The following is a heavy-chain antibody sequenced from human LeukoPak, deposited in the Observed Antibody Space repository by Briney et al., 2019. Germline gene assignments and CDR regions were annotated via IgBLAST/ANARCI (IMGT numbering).Heavy chain of an antibody. CDR2: IKADGGEK. CDR1: GFTFSTYW. V-gene: IGHV3-7*01. Sequence: GGSLRLSCAASGFTFSTYWMNWFRQTPGKGLEWVAKIKADGGEKDHVASVKGRFTISRDNAKNSLYLQMNSLRVEDTAVYYCARGRRDGYNRYYFDYWGQGTLVTVSS. D-gene: IGHD5-24*01. J-gene: IGHJ4*02. CDR3: ARGRRDGYNRYYFDY.